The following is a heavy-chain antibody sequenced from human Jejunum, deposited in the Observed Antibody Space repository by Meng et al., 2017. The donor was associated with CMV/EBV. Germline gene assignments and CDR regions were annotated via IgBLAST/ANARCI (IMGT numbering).Heavy chain of an antibody. Sequence: YMSWIRQAPGKGLEWVSYISSSGSTIYYADSVKGRFTISRDNAKNSLYLQMNSLRAKDTAVYYCARDLVVVPAAMGVYYYYGMDVWGQGTTVTVSS. V-gene: IGHV3-11*04. CDR2: ISSSGSTI. J-gene: IGHJ6*02. D-gene: IGHD2-2*01. CDR1: Y. CDR3: ARDLVVVPAAMGVYYYYGMDV.